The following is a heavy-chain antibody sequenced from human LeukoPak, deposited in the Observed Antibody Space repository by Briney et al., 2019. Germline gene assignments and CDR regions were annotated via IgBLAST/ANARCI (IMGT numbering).Heavy chain of an antibody. CDR3: ARVEGYYDYVWGSFRPTNTFDY. CDR1: GYPISSGYY. Sequence: SETLSLTCGVSGYPISSGYYWGWIRQPPGKGLEWIGSIYHSGSTYYNPSLKSRVTISVDTSKNQFSLKLCSVTAADTAVYYCARVEGYYDYVWGSFRPTNTFDYWGQGTLVTVSS. V-gene: IGHV4-38-2*01. D-gene: IGHD3-16*02. CDR2: IYHSGST. J-gene: IGHJ4*02.